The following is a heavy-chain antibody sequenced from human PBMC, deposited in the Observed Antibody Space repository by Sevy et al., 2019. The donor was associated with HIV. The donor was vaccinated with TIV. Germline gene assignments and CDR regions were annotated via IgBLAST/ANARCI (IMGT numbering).Heavy chain of an antibody. CDR2: LSYDDSDE. D-gene: IGHD3-10*01. J-gene: IGHJ4*02. CDR3: AKDDLGSIDY. V-gene: IGHV3-30-3*02. Sequence: GGSLRLSCAASGFFFSTSPMHWVRQAPGKGLECVAILSYDDSDENYADSVKGRFTISRDNSKNTLYLQMNSLRTEDTAVYYCAKDDLGSIDYWGQGTLVTVSS. CDR1: GFFFSTSP.